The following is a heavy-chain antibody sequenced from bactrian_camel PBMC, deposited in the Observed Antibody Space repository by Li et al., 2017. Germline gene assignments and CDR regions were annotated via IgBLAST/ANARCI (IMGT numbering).Heavy chain of an antibody. CDR1: GLTLDDHA. D-gene: IGHD3*01. V-gene: IGHV3S60*01. CDR3: NTGAELRPTCDLNY. CDR2: TGRSPSTT. J-gene: IGHJ4*01. Sequence: VQLVESGGGSVQSGGSLRLSCTISGLTLDDHAVGWFRTAPGKQREGISCTGRSPSTTFYAEAVEGRFTISRDNAKNVLYLQVNGLKPEDTGMYYCNTGAELRPTCDLNYWGQGTQVTVS.